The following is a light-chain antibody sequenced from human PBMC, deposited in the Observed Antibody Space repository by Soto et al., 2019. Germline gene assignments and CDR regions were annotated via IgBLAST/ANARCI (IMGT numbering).Light chain of an antibody. Sequence: DIQMTQSPSSLSASVGDRVTITCQASQDISNYLNWYQQKPGKAPKLLIYDASNLETGVPSRFSGSVSGTDFTFTIISLQPEDIATYYCQQYDYLPPYTFGQGTKLEIK. CDR1: QDISNY. J-gene: IGKJ2*01. CDR2: DAS. V-gene: IGKV1-33*01. CDR3: QQYDYLPPYT.